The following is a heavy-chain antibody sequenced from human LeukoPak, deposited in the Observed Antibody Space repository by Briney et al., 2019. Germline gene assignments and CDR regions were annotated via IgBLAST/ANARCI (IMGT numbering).Heavy chain of an antibody. CDR1: GGSISSGGYY. CDR3: AREAKETQPDNRFDP. CDR2: IYDSGST. D-gene: IGHD1-14*01. J-gene: IGHJ5*02. V-gene: IGHV4-31*03. Sequence: PSETLSLTCTVSGGSISSGGYYWSRIRQHPGKGLEWIGYIYDSGSTYYNPSLKSRVTISVDTSKTQFSLKLSSVTAADTAVYYWAREAKETQPDNRFDPWGQGTLVTVSS.